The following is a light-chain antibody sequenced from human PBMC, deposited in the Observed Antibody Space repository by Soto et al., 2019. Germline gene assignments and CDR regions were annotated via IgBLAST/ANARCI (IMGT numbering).Light chain of an antibody. CDR1: QGVHNW. CDR3: QQANSLPFT. V-gene: IGKV1-12*01. J-gene: IGKJ3*01. CDR2: AAS. Sequence: DIQMTQSPSSVSASVGDRVIITCRASQGVHNWLAWYQQKPGKAPKLLISAASTLQSGVPSRFSGCGSGTDFTLTINSLQPEDFATYYCQQANSLPFTFGPGTKVDIK.